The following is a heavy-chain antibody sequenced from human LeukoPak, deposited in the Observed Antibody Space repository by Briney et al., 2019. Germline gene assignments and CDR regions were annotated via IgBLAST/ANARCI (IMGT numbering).Heavy chain of an antibody. CDR1: GCTFGDYA. CDR3: TRDPYSSDWYDY. V-gene: IGHV3-49*04. D-gene: IGHD6-19*01. CDR2: IRSKPYGGTT. Sequence: GGSLRLSCSASGCTFGDYAMSWVRQAPGKGREWVGFIRSKPYGGTTEYAASVKGRFTISRDDSKTIAYLQMNSLKTEDTAVYYCTRDPYSSDWYDYWGQGTLVTVSS. J-gene: IGHJ4*02.